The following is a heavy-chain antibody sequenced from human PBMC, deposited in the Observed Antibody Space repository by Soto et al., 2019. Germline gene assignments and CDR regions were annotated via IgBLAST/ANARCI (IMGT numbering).Heavy chain of an antibody. CDR3: AREIISLASSGGMDV. CDR2: ISYDGSNK. V-gene: IGHV3-30*03. J-gene: IGHJ6*02. Sequence: QVQLVESGGGVVQPGRSLRLSCAASGFTFSSYGMHWVRQAPGKGLEWVAVISYDGSNKYYADSVKGRFTISRDNCKNTLYLQMNSLRAEDTAVYYCAREIISLASSGGMDVWGQGTTVTVSS. D-gene: IGHD2-21*01. CDR1: GFTFSSYG.